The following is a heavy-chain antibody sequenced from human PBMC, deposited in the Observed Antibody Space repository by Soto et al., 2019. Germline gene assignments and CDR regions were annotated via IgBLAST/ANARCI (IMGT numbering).Heavy chain of an antibody. CDR2: ISSSSSYI. CDR1: GFTFSSYS. V-gene: IGHV3-21*01. D-gene: IGHD1-26*01. CDR3: ARVVVGATRYFDL. Sequence: PGWSLRLSCAASGFTFSSYSMNWVRQAPGKGLEWVSSISSSSSYIYYADSVKGRFTISRDNAKNSLYLQMNSLRAEDTAVYYCARVVVGATRYFDLWGRGTLVTVSS. J-gene: IGHJ2*01.